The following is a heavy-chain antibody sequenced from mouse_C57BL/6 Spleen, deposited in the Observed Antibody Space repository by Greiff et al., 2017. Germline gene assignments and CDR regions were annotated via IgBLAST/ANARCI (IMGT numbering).Heavy chain of an antibody. CDR2: ISNGGGST. J-gene: IGHJ2*01. CDR3: ARQGGYYVGGNYFDY. D-gene: IGHD2-3*01. CDR1: GFTFSDYY. V-gene: IGHV5-12*01. Sequence: DVKLVESGGGLVQPGGSLKLSCAASGFTFSDYYMYWVRQTPEKRLEWVAYISNGGGSTYYPDTVKGRFTISRDNAKNTLYLQMSRLKSEDTAMYYCARQGGYYVGGNYFDYWCQGTTLTVSS.